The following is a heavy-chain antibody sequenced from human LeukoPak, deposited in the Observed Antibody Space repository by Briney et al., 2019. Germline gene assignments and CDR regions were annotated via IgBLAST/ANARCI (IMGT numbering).Heavy chain of an antibody. CDR2: ISGSGGST. J-gene: IGHJ4*02. Sequence: PGGSLRLSCAASGFTFSSYAMSWVRQAPGKGLEWVSAISGSGGSTYYADSVKGQFTISRDNSKNTLYLQMNSLRAEDTAVYYCARDSHEYSYGVRPRGYFDYWGQGTLVTVSS. V-gene: IGHV3-23*01. D-gene: IGHD5-18*01. CDR1: GFTFSSYA. CDR3: ARDSHEYSYGVRPRGYFDY.